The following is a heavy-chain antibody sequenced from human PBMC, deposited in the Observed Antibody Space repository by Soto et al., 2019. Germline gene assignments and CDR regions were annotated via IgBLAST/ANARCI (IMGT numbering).Heavy chain of an antibody. J-gene: IGHJ6*02. D-gene: IGHD3-22*01. CDR1: GYTFTSYG. CDR2: INAGNGNT. V-gene: IGHV1-3*01. Sequence: ASVKVSCKASGYTFTSYGIHWVRQAPGQRLEWTGWINAGNGNTKYSEKFQGRVTITRDTSASTAYLELNSLRSEDTAVYYCARDPNDSSAYYHHYYYGMDVWGQGTTVTVSS. CDR3: ARDPNDSSAYYHHYYYGMDV.